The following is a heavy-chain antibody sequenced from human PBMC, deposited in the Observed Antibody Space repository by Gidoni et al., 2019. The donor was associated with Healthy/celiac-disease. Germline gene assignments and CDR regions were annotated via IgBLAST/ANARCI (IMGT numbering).Heavy chain of an antibody. CDR2: IYPGDSDT. CDR3: ARPIAAAGTHNWFDP. D-gene: IGHD6-13*01. Sequence: EVQLVQSGAEVKKPGESLKISCQGSGYSFTSYWIGWVRQMPGKGLEWMGIIYPGDSDTRYSPSFQGQVTISADKSISTAYLQWSSLKASDTAMYYCARPIAAAGTHNWFDPWGQGTLVTVSS. J-gene: IGHJ5*02. V-gene: IGHV5-51*01. CDR1: GYSFTSYW.